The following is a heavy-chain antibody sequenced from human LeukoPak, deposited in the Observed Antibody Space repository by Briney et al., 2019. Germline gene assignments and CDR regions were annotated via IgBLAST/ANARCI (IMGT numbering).Heavy chain of an antibody. CDR2: MNPNSGNT. CDR3: ARGHSSGWLRYYYYGMDV. V-gene: IGHV1-8*02. D-gene: IGHD6-19*01. Sequence: GASVKVSCKASGYTCTSYDINWVRQATGQGLEWMGWMNPNSGNTGYAQKFQGRVTMTRNTSISTAYMELSSLRSEDTAVYYCARGHSSGWLRYYYYGMDVWGQGTTVTVSS. CDR1: GYTCTSYD. J-gene: IGHJ6*02.